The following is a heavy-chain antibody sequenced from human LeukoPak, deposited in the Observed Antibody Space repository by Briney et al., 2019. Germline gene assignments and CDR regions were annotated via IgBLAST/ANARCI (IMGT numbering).Heavy chain of an antibody. D-gene: IGHD3-16*01. CDR1: GYTFTDSY. CDR2: INTGSGAT. CDR3: ARDGGFDY. V-gene: IGHV1-2*02. Sequence: ASVKVSFKASGYTFTDSYIHWVRQAPGEGLEWMGWINTGSGATNYAQKFQGRVTMTRDTSISTTYMELSRLTSDDTAVYYCARDGGFDYWGQGTLVTVSS. J-gene: IGHJ4*02.